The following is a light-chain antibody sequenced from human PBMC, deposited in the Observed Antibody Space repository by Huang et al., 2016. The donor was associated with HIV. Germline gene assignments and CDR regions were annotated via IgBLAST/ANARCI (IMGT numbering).Light chain of an antibody. CDR2: GAS. CDR1: QSVSSN. J-gene: IGKJ3*01. Sequence: EIVMTQSPATLSVSPGERATLSCRASQSVSSNLAWYQQKPGQAPRLLIYGASTRANGSPARFSGSGSGTEFTLTISSLQSEDFAVYYCQQYNNWPPATFGPGTKVDIK. CDR3: QQYNNWPPAT. V-gene: IGKV3-15*01.